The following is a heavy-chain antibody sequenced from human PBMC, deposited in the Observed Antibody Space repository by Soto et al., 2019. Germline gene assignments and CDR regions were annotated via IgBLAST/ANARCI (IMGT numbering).Heavy chain of an antibody. V-gene: IGHV2-5*02. CDR1: GFSLSTSGVG. Sequence: SGPTLVNPTQTLTLTCTFSGFSLSTSGVGVGWIRQPPGKALEWLALIYWDDDRRYSPSLKSRLTITKDTSKNQVVLTMTNMDPVDTATYYCAHSLIPNWGSRGAFDYWGQGTLVTVSS. J-gene: IGHJ4*02. D-gene: IGHD7-27*01. CDR2: IYWDDDR. CDR3: AHSLIPNWGSRGAFDY.